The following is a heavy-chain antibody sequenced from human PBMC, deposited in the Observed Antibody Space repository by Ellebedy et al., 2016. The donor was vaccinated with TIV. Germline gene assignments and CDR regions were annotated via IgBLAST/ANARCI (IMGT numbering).Heavy chain of an antibody. CDR3: TTDPSGYSYGYSDY. J-gene: IGHJ4*02. V-gene: IGHV3-15*01. CDR2: IKSKTDGGTT. Sequence: GESLKISCAASGFTFSNAWMSWVRQAPGEGLEWVGRIKSKTDGGTTDYAAPVKGRFTISRDDSKNTLYLQMNSLKTEDTAVYYCTTDPSGYSYGYSDYWGQGTLVTVSS. CDR1: GFTFSNAW. D-gene: IGHD5-18*01.